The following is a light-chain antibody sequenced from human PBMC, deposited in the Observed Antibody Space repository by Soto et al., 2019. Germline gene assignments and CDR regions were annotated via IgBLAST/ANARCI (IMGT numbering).Light chain of an antibody. CDR1: SSDVGSYNL. CDR3: CTQAGSSIYV. Sequence: QSALTQPASVSGSPGQSITISCTGTSSDVGSYNLVSWYQQHPGKAPKVMIYEVSKRPSGVPNRFSGSKSGNTASLTISGLQPEDDADHYCCTQAGSSIYVFGTRTKVTVL. J-gene: IGLJ1*01. V-gene: IGLV2-23*02. CDR2: EVS.